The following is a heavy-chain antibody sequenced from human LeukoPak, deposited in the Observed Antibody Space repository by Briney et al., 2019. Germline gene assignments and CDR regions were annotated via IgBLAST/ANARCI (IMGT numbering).Heavy chain of an antibody. D-gene: IGHD4-17*01. J-gene: IGHJ5*02. CDR2: IYNTGRT. V-gene: IGHV4-39*02. Sequence: SETLSLTCTVSGDSISNSNSYWGWVRRPPGKGLEWIGSIYNTGRTYYNPSLKSRVTISVDTSKNQFSLKPSSVTAADTAVYYCARELRYGDYLFWFDPWGQGTLVTVSS. CDR3: ARELRYGDYLFWFDP. CDR1: GDSISNSNSY.